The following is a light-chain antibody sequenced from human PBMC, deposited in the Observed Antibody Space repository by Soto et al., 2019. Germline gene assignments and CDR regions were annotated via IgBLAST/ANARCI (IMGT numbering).Light chain of an antibody. CDR3: AAWDDSLSAVV. CDR2: RNN. V-gene: IGLV1-47*01. J-gene: IGLJ2*01. Sequence: QSVLTQPPSASGTTGQRVTLSCSGSSSNIGSNYVYWYQQLPGTAPKLLIYRNNQRPSGVPDRFSGSKSGTSASLAISGLRSEDEADYYCAAWDDSLSAVVFGGGTTLTVL. CDR1: SSNIGSNY.